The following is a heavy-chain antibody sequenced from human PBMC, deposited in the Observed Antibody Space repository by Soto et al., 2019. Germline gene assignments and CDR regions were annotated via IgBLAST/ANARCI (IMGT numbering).Heavy chain of an antibody. D-gene: IGHD6-6*01. CDR3: ARDYVSSSSHIQYYGMDV. CDR1: GFTFSSYS. CDR2: ISSSSSYI. V-gene: IGHV3-21*01. J-gene: IGHJ6*02. Sequence: TGGSLRLSCAASGFTFSSYSMNWVRQAPGKGLEWVSSISSSSSYIYYADSVKGRFTISRDNAKNSLYLQMSSLRAEDTAVYYCARDYVSSSSHIQYYGMDVWGQGTTVTVSS.